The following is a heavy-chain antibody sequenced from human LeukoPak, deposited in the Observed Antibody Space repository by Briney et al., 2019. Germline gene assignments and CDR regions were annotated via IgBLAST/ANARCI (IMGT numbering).Heavy chain of an antibody. Sequence: SETLSLTCSGSGGSISSSGYYWVWVRQPPRKGLEWIGEINHSGSTNYNPSLKSRVTISVDTSKNQFSLKLSSVTAADTAVYYCARGRRSGGRQSIVATIPYYYYYMDVWGKGTTVTVSS. D-gene: IGHD5-12*01. CDR1: GGSISSSGYY. V-gene: IGHV4-39*07. CDR2: INHSGST. J-gene: IGHJ6*03. CDR3: ARGRRSGGRQSIVATIPYYYYYMDV.